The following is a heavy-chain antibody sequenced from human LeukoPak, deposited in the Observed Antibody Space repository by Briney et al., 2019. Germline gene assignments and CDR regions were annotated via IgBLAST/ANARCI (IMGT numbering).Heavy chain of an antibody. CDR2: IIPIFGTA. D-gene: IGHD6-19*01. CDR3: ARALGWLDYFDY. CDR1: GGTFSSYA. J-gene: IGHJ4*02. V-gene: IGHV1-69*13. Sequence: ASVNVSCKASGGTFSSYAISWVRQAPGQGLEWMGGIIPIFGTANYAQKFQGRVTITADECTSTAYMKLSSLRFEDTAVYYCARALGWLDYFDYWGQGTLVTVSS.